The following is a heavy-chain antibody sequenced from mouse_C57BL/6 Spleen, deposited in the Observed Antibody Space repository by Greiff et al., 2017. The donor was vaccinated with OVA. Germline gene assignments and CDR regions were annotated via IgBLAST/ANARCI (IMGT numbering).Heavy chain of an antibody. CDR2: ISSGSSTI. CDR1: GFTFSDYG. J-gene: IGHJ2*01. D-gene: IGHD3-2*02. Sequence: EVKLVESGGGLVKPGGSLKLSCAASGFTFSDYGMHWVRQAPEKGLEWVAYISSGSSTIYYADTVKGRFTISRDNAKNTLFLQMTSLRSEDTAMYYCAADSPGYQDLDYWGQGTTLTVSS. CDR3: AADSPGYQDLDY. V-gene: IGHV5-17*01.